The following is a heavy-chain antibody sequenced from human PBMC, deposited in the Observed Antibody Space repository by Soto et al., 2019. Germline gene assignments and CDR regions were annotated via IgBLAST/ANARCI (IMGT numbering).Heavy chain of an antibody. V-gene: IGHV3-13*04. J-gene: IGHJ4*02. CDR3: ARGWLRRGYLDY. CDR2: IGTAADT. Sequence: EVQLVESGGGLVQPGGSLRLSCAASGFTFRTNDMHWVRQAPGKGLEWVSGIGTAADTYYPDSVKGRFTISRENAKNSLYLQMKSLRAGDTGVYYCARGWLRRGYLDYWGQGTLVTVSS. CDR1: GFTFRTND. D-gene: IGHD5-12*01.